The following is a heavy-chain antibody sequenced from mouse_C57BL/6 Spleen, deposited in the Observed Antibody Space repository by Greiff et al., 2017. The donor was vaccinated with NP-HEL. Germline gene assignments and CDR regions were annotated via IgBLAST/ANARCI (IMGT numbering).Heavy chain of an antibody. CDR2: INPNNGGT. CDR3: ARGYDYDGEYYFDY. Sequence: EVQLQQSGPELVKPGASVKMSCKASGYTFTDYNMHWVKQSHGKSLEWIGYINPNNGGTSYNQKFKGKATLTVNKSSSTAYMELRSLTSEDSAVYYCARGYDYDGEYYFDYWGQGTTLTVSS. D-gene: IGHD2-4*01. V-gene: IGHV1-22*01. J-gene: IGHJ2*01. CDR1: GYTFTDYN.